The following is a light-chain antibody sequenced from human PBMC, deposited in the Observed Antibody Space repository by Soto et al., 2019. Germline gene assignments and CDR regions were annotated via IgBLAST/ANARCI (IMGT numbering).Light chain of an antibody. CDR2: GAS. CDR1: QSVDIS. Sequence: EIVLTQSPGTLSFSAGERATLSCRASQSVDISLAWYQQKPGQAPRLLIYGASNRATGIPDRFSGSGSGTDFTLTISRLEPEDFAVYYCQQYGSSGTFGQGTKVDIK. V-gene: IGKV3-20*01. CDR3: QQYGSSGT. J-gene: IGKJ1*01.